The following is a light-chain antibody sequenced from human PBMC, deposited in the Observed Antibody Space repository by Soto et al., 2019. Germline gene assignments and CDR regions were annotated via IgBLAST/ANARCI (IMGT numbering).Light chain of an antibody. Sequence: QSALTQPASVSGSPGQSITISCTGTSSDVGGYNYVSWYQHHPGKAPKLMIYDVSNRPSGVSNRFSGSKSGNTAFLTISGLQPEDEADYYCNSYTTSNTRQIVFGTGTKVTVL. CDR1: SSDVGGYNY. V-gene: IGLV2-14*03. CDR3: NSYTTSNTRQIV. CDR2: DVS. J-gene: IGLJ1*01.